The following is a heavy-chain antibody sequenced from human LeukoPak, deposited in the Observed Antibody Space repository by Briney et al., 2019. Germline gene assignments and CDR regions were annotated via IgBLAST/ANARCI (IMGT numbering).Heavy chain of an antibody. CDR3: AKGVTGGLFLSDY. V-gene: IGHV3-23*01. J-gene: IGHJ4*02. CDR1: GFTFSDYY. CDR2: ISGSGGTT. Sequence: GGSLRLSCAASGFTFSDYYMSWVRQAPGKGLEWVSTISGSGGTTYYADSVKGRFTISRGNYKNTLYLQMNSLRAEDTALYYCAKGVTGGLFLSDYWGQGTLVTVSS. D-gene: IGHD2/OR15-2a*01.